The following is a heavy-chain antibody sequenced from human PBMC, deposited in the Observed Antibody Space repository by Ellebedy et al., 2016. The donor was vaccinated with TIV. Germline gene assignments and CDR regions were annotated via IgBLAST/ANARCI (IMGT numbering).Heavy chain of an antibody. CDR2: IIPIFGTA. CDR3: ARGRGSYYLLDY. D-gene: IGHD1-26*01. J-gene: IGHJ4*02. Sequence: AASVKVSCKVSGYTLTELSMHWVRQAPGQGLEWMGGIIPIFGTANYAQKFQGRVTITADESTSTAYMELSSLRSEDTAVYYCARGRGSYYLLDYWGQGTLVTVSS. V-gene: IGHV1-69*13. CDR1: GYTLTELS.